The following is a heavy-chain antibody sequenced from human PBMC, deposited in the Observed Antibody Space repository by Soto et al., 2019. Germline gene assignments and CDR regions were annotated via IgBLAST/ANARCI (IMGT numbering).Heavy chain of an antibody. CDR3: ATGASGCFDP. Sequence: GXSLRLSCAASGFTLSNHWLHWFRQVPVNGLVWVSRINNEGDSTTYADFAKGRFTISRDNAKNTLYLQMNSLKAEDTAVYYCATGASGCFDPWGQGTLVTVSS. J-gene: IGHJ5*02. CDR1: GFTLSNHW. CDR2: INNEGDST. D-gene: IGHD6-19*01. V-gene: IGHV3-74*01.